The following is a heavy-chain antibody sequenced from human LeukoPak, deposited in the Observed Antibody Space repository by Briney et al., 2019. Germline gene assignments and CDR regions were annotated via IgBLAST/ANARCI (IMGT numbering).Heavy chain of an antibody. J-gene: IGHJ4*02. CDR3: ARGYGTYYDSSGYDLDY. Sequence: GGSLRLSCAASGFTFSSYSMNWVRQAPGKGLEWVSSISSSSSYIYYADSVKGRFTISRDNAKNSLYLQMNSLRAEDTAVYYCARGYGTYYDSSGYDLDYWGQGTLVTVSS. CDR1: GFTFSSYS. CDR2: ISSSSSYI. D-gene: IGHD3-22*01. V-gene: IGHV3-21*01.